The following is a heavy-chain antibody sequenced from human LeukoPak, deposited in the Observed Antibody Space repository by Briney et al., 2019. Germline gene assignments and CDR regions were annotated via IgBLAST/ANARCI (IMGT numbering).Heavy chain of an antibody. Sequence: PGGSLRLSCAASGFTFSSYAMSWVRQAPGRGLEWGSAISGRDGRTYYTDSVKGRFTISRDNSRDTLYLQMNSLRAEDTAVYYCSTSPSFGSSWYQFNYWGQGTLVTVSS. CDR2: ISGRDGRT. J-gene: IGHJ4*02. CDR1: GFTFSSYA. D-gene: IGHD6-13*01. CDR3: STSPSFGSSWYQFNY. V-gene: IGHV3-23*01.